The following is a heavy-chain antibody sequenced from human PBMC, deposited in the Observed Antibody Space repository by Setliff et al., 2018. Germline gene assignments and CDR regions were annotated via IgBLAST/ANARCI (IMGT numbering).Heavy chain of an antibody. CDR2: ISHSGST. D-gene: IGHD3-3*01. V-gene: IGHV4-34*01. Sequence: SETLSLTCAVYGGSFNVYFWSWIRQPPGKGLEWIGEISHSGSTNYSPSLNSRVSVSVDTPTNQFSLKVFSVTAADTAVYYCRFWSSYYKNDYWAQGTLVTVSS. CDR3: RFWSSYYKNDY. CDR1: GGSFNVYF. J-gene: IGHJ4*02.